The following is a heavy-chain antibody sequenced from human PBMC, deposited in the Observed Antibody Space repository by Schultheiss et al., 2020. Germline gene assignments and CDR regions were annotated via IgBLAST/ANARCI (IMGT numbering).Heavy chain of an antibody. Sequence: GGSLRLSCAASGFTFSSYGMHWVRQAPGKGLEWVAVISYDGSNKYYADSVKGRFTISRDNSKNTLYLQMNSLRAEDTAVYYCARARDYYDSSGYYYEGYYFDYWGQGTLVTVSS. CDR2: ISYDGSNK. J-gene: IGHJ4*02. CDR1: GFTFSSYG. D-gene: IGHD3-22*01. V-gene: IGHV3-30*03. CDR3: ARARDYYDSSGYYYEGYYFDY.